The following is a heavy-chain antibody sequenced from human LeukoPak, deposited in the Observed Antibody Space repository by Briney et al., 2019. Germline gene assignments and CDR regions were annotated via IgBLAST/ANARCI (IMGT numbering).Heavy chain of an antibody. CDR3: AKDGGLDKYGYNPLDN. V-gene: IGHV3-9*01. J-gene: IGHJ4*02. CDR2: ISWNRGII. Sequence: GGSLRLSCAASGFTFSSYAMHWVRQVPGKGLEWVSGISWNRGIIEYADSVKGRFTISRDNAKDSLYLQMNSLRVEDTALYYCAKDGGLDKYGYNPLDNWGQGTLVTVSS. CDR1: GFTFSSYA. D-gene: IGHD5-24*01.